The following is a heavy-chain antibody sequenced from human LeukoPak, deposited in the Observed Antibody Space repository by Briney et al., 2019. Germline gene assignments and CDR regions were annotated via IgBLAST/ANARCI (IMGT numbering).Heavy chain of an antibody. CDR2: IKQDGSVK. Sequence: GGSLRLSCAASGFTFSTYWMSWVRQTPEKGLEFVANIKQDGSVKNYMTSLKGRSTISRDNARESLYLEINSLRADDTAGYYCARNPESSAFDLWGQGALVTVSS. J-gene: IGHJ4*02. CDR3: ARNPESSAFDL. V-gene: IGHV3-7*01. CDR1: GFTFSTYW. D-gene: IGHD5/OR15-5a*01.